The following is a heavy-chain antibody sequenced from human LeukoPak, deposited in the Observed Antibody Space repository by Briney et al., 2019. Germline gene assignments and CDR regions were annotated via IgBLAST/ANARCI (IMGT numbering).Heavy chain of an antibody. Sequence: ASVKVSCKASGYTFTSYGISWVRQAPGQGLEWMGWISAYNGNTNYAQKLQGRVTMTTDTSTSTAYMELRSLRSDDTAVYYCARSIYYDILTGYTPGAFDIWGQGTMVTVSS. D-gene: IGHD3-9*01. CDR2: ISAYNGNT. V-gene: IGHV1-18*01. CDR1: GYTFTSYG. J-gene: IGHJ3*02. CDR3: ARSIYYDILTGYTPGAFDI.